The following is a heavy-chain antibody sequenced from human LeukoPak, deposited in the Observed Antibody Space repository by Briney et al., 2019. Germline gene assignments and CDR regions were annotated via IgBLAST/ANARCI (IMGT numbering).Heavy chain of an antibody. CDR1: GGSISSYY. D-gene: IGHD3-22*01. CDR3: ARHGRGYYDSSGYRAFREGDYWYFDL. J-gene: IGHJ2*01. Sequence: SETLSLTCTGSGGSISSYYWSWIRQPPGKGLERIWYIYYSGSTNYNPSLKSRVTISVDTSNNQFSLKLSSVTAADTAVYYCARHGRGYYDSSGYRAFREGDYWYFDLSGRGTLVTVSS. CDR2: IYYSGST. V-gene: IGHV4-59*08.